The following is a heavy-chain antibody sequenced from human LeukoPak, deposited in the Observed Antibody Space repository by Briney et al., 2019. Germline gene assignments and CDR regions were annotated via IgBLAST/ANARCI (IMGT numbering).Heavy chain of an antibody. CDR2: ISGSGGAT. CDR1: GFNFKNYG. CDR3: AKGVITFGGVIGRFDY. Sequence: GGSLRLSCAASGFNFKNYGMSWVRQAPGKGLERDSGISGSGGATYYAESVKGRFTISRDNSKNTLYLQMNSLRAEDTAVYYCAKGVITFGGVIGRFDYWGQGTLVTVSS. V-gene: IGHV3-23*01. D-gene: IGHD3-16*02. J-gene: IGHJ4*02.